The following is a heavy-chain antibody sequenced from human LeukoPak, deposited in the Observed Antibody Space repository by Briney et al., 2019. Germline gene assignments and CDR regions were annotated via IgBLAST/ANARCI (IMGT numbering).Heavy chain of an antibody. CDR1: RYTLPGYG. V-gene: IGHV1-18*01. J-gene: IGHJ6*03. Sequence: ASVKVSCKDSRYTLPGYGTCRVRQAPARGLERTGWISAYNGNTNYAQKLQGRVTMTTDTSTSTAYMELRSLRSYDTAVYYCARVKFYNWNLNYYYYYMDVWGKGTTVTVSS. CDR3: ARVKFYNWNLNYYYYYMDV. CDR2: ISAYNGNT. D-gene: IGHD1-7*01.